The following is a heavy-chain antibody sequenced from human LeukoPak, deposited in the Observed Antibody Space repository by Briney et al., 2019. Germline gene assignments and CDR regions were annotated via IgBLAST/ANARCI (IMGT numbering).Heavy chain of an antibody. CDR3: ATHYREGVSGWEYFQH. CDR1: GFTFGSYA. CDR2: ISFDGSDK. D-gene: IGHD3-3*01. J-gene: IGHJ1*01. Sequence: PGRSLRLSCAASGFTFGSYAMHWVRQAPGKGLEWVAFISFDGSDKYYAESVKGRFTISRDNSKNTLYLQMNSLRAEDTSVYYCATHYREGVSGWEYFQHWGQGTLVTGSS. V-gene: IGHV3-30*03.